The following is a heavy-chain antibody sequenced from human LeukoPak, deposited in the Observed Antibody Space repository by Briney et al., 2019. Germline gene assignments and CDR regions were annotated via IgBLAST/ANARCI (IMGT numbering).Heavy chain of an antibody. CDR1: GGSLSTDSYY. V-gene: IGHV4-39*01. D-gene: IGHD1-26*01. Sequence: ASETLSLTCTVSGGSLSTDSYYWDWIRQPPGKGLEWIGSINYSGSIYYNASLKGRVTIIVDTSKNQFSLKLSSVTAADTAVYYCARHNSGTYYRFDYWGQGTLVTVSS. J-gene: IGHJ4*02. CDR3: ARHNSGTYYRFDY. CDR2: INYSGSI.